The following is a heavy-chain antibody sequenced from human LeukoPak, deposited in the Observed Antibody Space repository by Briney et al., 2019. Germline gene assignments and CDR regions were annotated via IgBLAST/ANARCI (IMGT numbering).Heavy chain of an antibody. V-gene: IGHV1-18*01. CDR3: ARGLPTYYYDSSGYYYGFNY. J-gene: IGHJ4*02. CDR2: ISAYNGNT. CDR1: GYTFTSYG. D-gene: IGHD3-22*01. Sequence: ASVKVSCKASGYTFTSYGISWVRQAPGQGLEWMGWISAYNGNTNYAQKLQGRVTMTTDTSTSTAYMELRSLRSDDTAVYYCARGLPTYYYDSSGYYYGFNYWGQGTLVTVSS.